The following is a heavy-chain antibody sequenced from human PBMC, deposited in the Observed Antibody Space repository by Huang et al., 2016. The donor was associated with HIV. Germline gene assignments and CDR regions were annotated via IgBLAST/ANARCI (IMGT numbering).Heavy chain of an antibody. D-gene: IGHD3-10*01. V-gene: IGHV3-30*03. Sequence: QVQLVESGGGVVQPGRSLRLSCATSGFTFSNYGMHWVRQAPGKWLQWVAAISYDGNNKYYGDSMPGRFAISRDNSKKTLYLQMNSLRAEDTAVYFCARGDPTIGASSGYYYYMDVWGRGTTVTVSS. CDR1: GFTFSNYG. CDR2: ISYDGNNK. CDR3: ARGDPTIGASSGYYYYMDV. J-gene: IGHJ6*03.